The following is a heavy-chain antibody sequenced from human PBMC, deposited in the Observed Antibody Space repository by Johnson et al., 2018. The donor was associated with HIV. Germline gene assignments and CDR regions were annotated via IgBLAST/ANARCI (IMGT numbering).Heavy chain of an antibody. V-gene: IGHV3-33*01. CDR2: MWYDGSNK. Sequence: QVQLVESGGGVVQPGRSLRLSCAASGFTFSTYGMHWVRQAPGKGLEWVAVMWYDGSNKYYADSVKGRFTISRDNSKNTLYLQMNSLRVEDTAMYYCARGPILEWLSGDGFDMWGQGTKVTV. CDR1: GFTFSTYG. D-gene: IGHD3-3*01. CDR3: ARGPILEWLSGDGFDM. J-gene: IGHJ3*02.